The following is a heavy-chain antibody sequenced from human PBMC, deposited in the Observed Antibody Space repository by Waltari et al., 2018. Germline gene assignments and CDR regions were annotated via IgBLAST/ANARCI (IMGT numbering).Heavy chain of an antibody. D-gene: IGHD6-19*01. CDR1: GYTFSDYY. Sequence: EVQLLQSGAELKEPGTTVRISCKVSGYTFSDYYIHWLQQAPGKGLRWMGLVDTEDGETIYADNFQGRVTISADTSTDTAFMELSSLRSEDTAVFYCATALGDSSSASRPFDFWGQGTMITVSS. CDR3: ATALGDSSSASRPFDF. V-gene: IGHV1-69-2*01. J-gene: IGHJ3*01. CDR2: VDTEDGET.